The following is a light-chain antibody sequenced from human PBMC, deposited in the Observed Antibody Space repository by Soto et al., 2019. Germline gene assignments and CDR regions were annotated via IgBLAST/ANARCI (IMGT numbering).Light chain of an antibody. Sequence: EIVMTQSPATLSVSPGERATLSCRASQSVSSNLAWYQQKPGQAPRLLIYGASIRATGIPARFSGSGSGTEFTLTISSLQSEDFAVYYCQQYDTFGGGTKVDIK. CDR1: QSVSSN. CDR2: GAS. V-gene: IGKV3D-15*01. J-gene: IGKJ4*01. CDR3: QQYDT.